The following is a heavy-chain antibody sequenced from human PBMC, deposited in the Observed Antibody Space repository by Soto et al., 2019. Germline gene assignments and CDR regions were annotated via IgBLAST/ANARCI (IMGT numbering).Heavy chain of an antibody. Sequence: PSETLSLTCAVYGGSFSGYYWSWIRQPPGKGLEWIGEINHSGSTNYNPSLKSRVTISVDTSKNQFSLKLSSVTAADTAVYYCAREPLNYYYYYYVDVWGKGTTVTVSS. CDR3: AREPLNYYYYYYVDV. J-gene: IGHJ6*03. CDR1: GGSFSGYY. V-gene: IGHV4-34*01. CDR2: INHSGST.